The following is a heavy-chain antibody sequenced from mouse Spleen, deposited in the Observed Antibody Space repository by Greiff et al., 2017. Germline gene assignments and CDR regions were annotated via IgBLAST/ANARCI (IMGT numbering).Heavy chain of an antibody. V-gene: IGHV14-3*02. CDR3: ARCWDYAMDS. Sequence: VQLQQSGAELVKPGASVKLSCTASGFTIKDTYMHWVKQRPEQGLEWIGRIDPANGNTKYDPKFQGKATITADTSSNTAYLQLSSLTSEDTAVCFCARCWDYAMDSWGQGTSGTVSS. CDR2: IDPANGNT. CDR1: GFTIKDTY. J-gene: IGHJ4*01. D-gene: IGHD4-1*01.